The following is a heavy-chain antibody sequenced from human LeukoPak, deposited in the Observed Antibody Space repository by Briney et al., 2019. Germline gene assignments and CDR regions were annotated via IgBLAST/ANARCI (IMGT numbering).Heavy chain of an antibody. CDR3: ARDRGAFDI. CDR2: ISSSSSTI. Sequence: GGSLRLSCAASGFTFSTYGMHWVRQAPGKGLEWVSYISSSSSTIYYADSVKGRFTISRDNAKNSLYLQMNSLRAEDTAVYYCARDRGAFDIWGQGTMVTVSS. CDR1: GFTFSTYG. J-gene: IGHJ3*02. V-gene: IGHV3-48*01.